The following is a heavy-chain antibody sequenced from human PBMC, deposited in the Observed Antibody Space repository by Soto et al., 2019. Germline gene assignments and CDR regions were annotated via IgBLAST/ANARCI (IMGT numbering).Heavy chain of an antibody. V-gene: IGHV4-34*02. D-gene: IGHD3-10*01. CDR1: GGSFSAYY. J-gene: IGHJ1*01. Sequence: QVQLQQWGAGLLKPSETLSLTCAVYGGSFSAYYWSWIRQPPGKGLEWIGEISHSGSTNYNPSLKSRVTISIDTSTNQFSLKLSSVTAADTAVYYCARAGLRWGPLVRGVDYQHWGQGTLVTVSS. CDR2: ISHSGST. CDR3: ARAGLRWGPLVRGVDYQH.